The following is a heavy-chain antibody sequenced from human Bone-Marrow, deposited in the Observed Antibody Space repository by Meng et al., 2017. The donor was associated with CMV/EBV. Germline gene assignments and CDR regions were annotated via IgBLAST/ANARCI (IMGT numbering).Heavy chain of an antibody. CDR3: AREGKGLDV. J-gene: IGHJ6*02. V-gene: IGHV3-7*01. CDR1: GFTFSSYG. Sequence: GGSLRLSCAASGFTFSSYGMHWVRQAPGKGLEWVANINQGGSQEYYVDSVKGRFTISRDNSKNTLYLQMNSLRAEDTAVYYCAREGKGLDVWGQGTTVTVSS. CDR2: INQGGSQE.